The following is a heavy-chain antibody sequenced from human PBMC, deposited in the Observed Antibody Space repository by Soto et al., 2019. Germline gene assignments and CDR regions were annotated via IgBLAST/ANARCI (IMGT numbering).Heavy chain of an antibody. J-gene: IGHJ6*03. Sequence: GESLKISCKGSGYSFTSYWIGWVRQMPGKGLEWMGIIYPGDSDTRYSPSFQGQVTISADKSISTAYLQWSSLKASDTAMYYCARHATVTTLRGEYGYYYMDVWGKGTTVTVSS. CDR3: ARHATVTTLRGEYGYYYMDV. V-gene: IGHV5-51*01. D-gene: IGHD4-4*01. CDR2: IYPGDSDT. CDR1: GYSFTSYW.